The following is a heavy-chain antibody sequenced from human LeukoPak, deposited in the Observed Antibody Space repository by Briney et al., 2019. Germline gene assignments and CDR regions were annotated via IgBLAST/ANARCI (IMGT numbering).Heavy chain of an antibody. CDR3: VRDISVSRMDV. CDR2: IETDDSRI. CDR1: GFTLSSHW. D-gene: IGHD2-21*01. J-gene: IGHJ6*02. Sequence: GGSLRLSCAASGFTLSSHWMHWVRQAPGQGLVWVSRIETDDSRISYADSVKGRFTLFRDNAKNTLYLQMNSLRVDDTGVYYCVRDISVSRMDVWGPGTTVTVSS. V-gene: IGHV3-74*01.